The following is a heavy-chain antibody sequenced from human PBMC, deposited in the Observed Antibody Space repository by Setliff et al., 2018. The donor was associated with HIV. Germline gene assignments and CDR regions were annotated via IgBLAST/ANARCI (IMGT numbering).Heavy chain of an antibody. CDR1: GVSTSSSTHY. Sequence: PSETLSLTCSVSGVSTSSSTHYWGWIRQPPGKGLEWIGYINHSGSTNYNPSLKSRVTISADTSKNQFSLKLSSVTAADTAVYYCATSGYSYAFNWFDPWGQGTLVTVSS. CDR2: INHSGST. V-gene: IGHV4-39*07. CDR3: ATSGYSYAFNWFDP. J-gene: IGHJ5*02. D-gene: IGHD5-18*01.